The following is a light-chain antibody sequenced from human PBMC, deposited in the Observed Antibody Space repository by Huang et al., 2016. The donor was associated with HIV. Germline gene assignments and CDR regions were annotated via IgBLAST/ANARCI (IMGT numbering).Light chain of an antibody. CDR1: QSVATN. J-gene: IGKJ2*01. CDR2: GAS. Sequence: EIIMTQSPATLSLSPGEGASLPCRANQSVATNLAWYLHRPGQSPRILIFGASTRASGLPGRFSGSGSGTQFTVTVSGLQSEDFAVYYCQQYHNWPYTFGQGTKLEI. V-gene: IGKV3-15*01. CDR3: QQYHNWPYT.